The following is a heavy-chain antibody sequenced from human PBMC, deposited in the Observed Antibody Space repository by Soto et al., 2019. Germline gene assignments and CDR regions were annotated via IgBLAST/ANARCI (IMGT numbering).Heavy chain of an antibody. V-gene: IGHV4-34*01. J-gene: IGHJ5*02. CDR2: INHSGNT. Sequence: SETLSLTCAVYGASLSVNYCNWRRQPPGKGLEWIGEINHSGNTNYNPSLRSRVTISIYTSKTQLSLNLRSVSAADTAAYYCARGRGEFDDWGQGTPVTVSS. CDR3: ARGRGEFDD. D-gene: IGHD2-21*01. CDR1: GASLSVNY.